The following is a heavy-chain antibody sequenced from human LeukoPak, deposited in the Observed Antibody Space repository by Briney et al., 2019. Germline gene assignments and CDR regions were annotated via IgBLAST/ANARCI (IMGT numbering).Heavy chain of an antibody. V-gene: IGHV1-69*04. CDR1: GGTFSSYA. CDR3: ARCQLDSGGPYYFDY. D-gene: IGHD2-15*01. CDR2: IIPILGIA. J-gene: IGHJ4*02. Sequence: ASVKVSCKASGGTFSSYAISWVRQAPGQGLEWMGRIIPILGIANYAQKFQGRVTITADKSTSTAYMELSSLRSEDTAVYYCARCQLDSGGPYYFDYWGQGTLVTVSS.